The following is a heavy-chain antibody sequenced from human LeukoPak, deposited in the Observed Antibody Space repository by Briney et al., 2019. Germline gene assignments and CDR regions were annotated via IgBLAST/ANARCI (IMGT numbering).Heavy chain of an antibody. Sequence: GGSLRLSCAASGFTFRRYTLNWVRQAPGKGLEWISYIGSDNTTIDYADSVKGRFTISRDNSKNTLYLQMSSLRAEDTAVYYCAKDERNWNYNLASQTYDWGQGTLVTVSS. V-gene: IGHV3-48*01. J-gene: IGHJ4*02. D-gene: IGHD1-7*01. CDR2: IGSDNTTI. CDR1: GFTFRRYT. CDR3: AKDERNWNYNLASQTYD.